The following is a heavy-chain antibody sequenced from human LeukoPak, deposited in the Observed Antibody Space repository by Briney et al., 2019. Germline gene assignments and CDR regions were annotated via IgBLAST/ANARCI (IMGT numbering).Heavy chain of an antibody. V-gene: IGHV4-39*01. D-gene: IGHD3-10*01. CDR2: IYYSGST. J-gene: IGHJ4*02. CDR1: GGSIISSSYY. CDR3: ARHAGYGSGSYYSSFDY. Sequence: SETLSLTCTVSGGSIISSSYYWGWIRQPPGKGLEWIGSIYYSGSTYYNPSLKSRVTISVDTSKDQFSLKLSSVTAADTAVYYCARHAGYGSGSYYSSFDYWGQGTLVTVSS.